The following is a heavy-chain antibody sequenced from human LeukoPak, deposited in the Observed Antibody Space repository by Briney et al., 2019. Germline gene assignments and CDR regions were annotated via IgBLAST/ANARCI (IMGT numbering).Heavy chain of an antibody. CDR2: ISGSGYYS. D-gene: IGHD1-26*01. J-gene: IGHJ4*02. V-gene: IGHV3-23*01. CDR3: AKGGPTGSNYFDF. CDR1: EFTFDNYA. Sequence: GGSLRLSCAASEFTFDNYAMSWVRQAPGKGLEWVSVISGSGYYSYYADSVKGRFTVSRDDSKTTLYLQMNSLRADDTAVYYCAKGGPTGSNYFDFWGQGTLVTVSS.